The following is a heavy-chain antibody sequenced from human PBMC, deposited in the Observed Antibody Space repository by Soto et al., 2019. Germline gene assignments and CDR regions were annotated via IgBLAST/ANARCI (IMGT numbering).Heavy chain of an antibody. CDR1: GFTFTSYA. CDR2: IGASGDIT. Sequence: GGSLRLSCPASGFTFTSYAMSGVRQAQGKGLERVAGIGASGDITWYADSVKGRLSISRDNSKNTLYLQLNSLRFEDTAVYYCAKDDFTDRGDDYFDYWGPGTLVTVSS. V-gene: IGHV3-23*01. CDR3: AKDDFTDRGDDYFDY. D-gene: IGHD2-21*02. J-gene: IGHJ4*02.